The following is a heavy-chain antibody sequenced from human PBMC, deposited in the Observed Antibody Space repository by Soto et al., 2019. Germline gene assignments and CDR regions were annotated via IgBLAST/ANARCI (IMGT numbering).Heavy chain of an antibody. D-gene: IGHD2-2*01. CDR3: ARRLGYCMSTTGLWGGGGEYYYYMDV. CDR1: GGSFSGYY. Sequence: QVQLQQWGAGLLKPSETLSLTCAVYGGSFSGYYWSWIRQPPGKGLEWIGEINHSGSTNYNPSLKSRVTISGDTSKHQVSRGRRPVAAAATGLSCCARRLGYCMSTTGLWGGGGEYYYYMDVWGKGTTVTVSS. J-gene: IGHJ6*03. V-gene: IGHV4-34*01. CDR2: INHSGST.